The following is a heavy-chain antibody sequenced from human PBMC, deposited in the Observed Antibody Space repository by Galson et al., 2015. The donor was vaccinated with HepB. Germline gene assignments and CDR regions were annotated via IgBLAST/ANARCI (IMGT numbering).Heavy chain of an antibody. CDR1: GYTLTELS. CDR3: AAKKVQVTIDAFDI. CDR2: FDPEDGET. D-gene: IGHD2-21*02. J-gene: IGHJ3*02. Sequence: SVKVSCKVSGYTLTELSMHWVRQAPGKGLEWMGGFDPEDGETIYAQKFQGRVTMTEDTSTDTAYMGLSSLRSEDTAVYYCAAKKVQVTIDAFDIWGQGTMVTVSS. V-gene: IGHV1-24*01.